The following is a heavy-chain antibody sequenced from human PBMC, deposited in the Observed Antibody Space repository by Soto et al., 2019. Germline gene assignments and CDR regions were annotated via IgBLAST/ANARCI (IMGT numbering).Heavy chain of an antibody. V-gene: IGHV3-49*03. D-gene: IGHD3-3*01. CDR1: GFTFGDYA. J-gene: IGHJ4*02. CDR2: VRSKAYAGAI. Sequence: GSLRLSCAASGFTFGDYALSWFRQAPGKGLEWVGLVRSKAYAGAIEYAASVKGRFTISRDDSKNIAYLQMDRLKTEDTAVYYCSRITWDFWSGYLFDYWGPGTLVTVSS. CDR3: SRITWDFWSGYLFDY.